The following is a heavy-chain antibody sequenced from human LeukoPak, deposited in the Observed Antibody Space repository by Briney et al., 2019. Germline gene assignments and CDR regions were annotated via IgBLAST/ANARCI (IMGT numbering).Heavy chain of an antibody. D-gene: IGHD3-22*01. CDR2: ISYDGSNK. V-gene: IGHV3-30*04. J-gene: IGHJ4*02. CDR1: GFTFSSYA. CDR3: ARLDSSGYYYHFDY. Sequence: GRSLRLSCAASGFTFSSYAMHWVRQAPGKGLEWVAVISYDGSNKYYADSVKGRFTISRDNSKNTLYLQMNSLRAEDTAVYYCARLDSSGYYYHFDYWGQGTLVTVSS.